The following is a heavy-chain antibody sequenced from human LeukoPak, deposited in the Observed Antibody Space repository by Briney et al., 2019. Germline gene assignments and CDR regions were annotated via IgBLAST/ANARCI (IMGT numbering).Heavy chain of an antibody. V-gene: IGHV3-30*18. CDR3: AKTLHYGHFGKFDS. D-gene: IGHD4-17*01. CDR2: ISYDGSNK. CDR1: GFTLSSYG. J-gene: IGHJ4*02. Sequence: GRSLRLSCAASGFTLSSYGMHWVRQAPGKGLEWVAVISYDGSNKYYADSVKGRFTISRDNSKNTLYLQMNSLRAEDTAIYYCAKTLHYGHFGKFDSWGQGTLVTVSS.